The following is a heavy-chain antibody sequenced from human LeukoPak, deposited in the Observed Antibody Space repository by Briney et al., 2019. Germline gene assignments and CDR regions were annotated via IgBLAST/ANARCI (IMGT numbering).Heavy chain of an antibody. CDR2: ISGSGGST. D-gene: IGHD5-18*01. J-gene: IGHJ4*02. V-gene: IGHV3-23*01. Sequence: GGSLRLSCAASGFTFSSYAMSWVRQAPGKGLEWVSAISGSGGSTYYADSVKGRFIISRDNSKNTLYLQMNSLRAEDTAVYYCATDLDTAMVRFYWGQGTLVTVSS. CDR3: ATDLDTAMVRFY. CDR1: GFTFSSYA.